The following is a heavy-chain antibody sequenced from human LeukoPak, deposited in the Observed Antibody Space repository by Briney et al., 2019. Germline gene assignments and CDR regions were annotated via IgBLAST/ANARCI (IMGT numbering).Heavy chain of an antibody. CDR2: INSDGSST. CDR1: GFTFSSYW. D-gene: IGHD3-10*01. CDR3: ARVGPGRGYYYYMDV. Sequence: GGSLRLSCAASGFTFSSYWMHWVRQAPGKGLVWVSRINSDGSSTSYADSVKGRFTISRDNAKNTLYLQMNSLRAEDTAVYYCARVGPGRGYYYYMDVWGKGTTVTISS. J-gene: IGHJ6*03. V-gene: IGHV3-74*01.